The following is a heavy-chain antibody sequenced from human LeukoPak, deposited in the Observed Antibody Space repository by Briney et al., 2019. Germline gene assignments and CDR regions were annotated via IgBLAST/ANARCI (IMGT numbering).Heavy chain of an antibody. J-gene: IGHJ6*03. CDR2: IIPIFGTA. CDR1: GGTFSSYA. D-gene: IGHD1-26*01. V-gene: IGHV1-69*13. CDR3: ARVGYSGSAYYYYMDV. Sequence: ASVKVSCKASGGTFSSYAISWVRQAPGHGLEWTGGIIPIFGTANYAQKFQRRVTITEDEPTSTAYMELSSLRSEDTGVYYCARVGYSGSAYYYYMDVWGKGSTVTVSS.